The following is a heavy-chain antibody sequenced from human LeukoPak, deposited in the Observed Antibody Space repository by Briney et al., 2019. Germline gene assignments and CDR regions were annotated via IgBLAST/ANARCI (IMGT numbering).Heavy chain of an antibody. CDR1: GGSITSY. CDR2: IYYSGST. V-gene: IGHV4-59*12. CDR3: ARGSIYSSGWDYYFDY. D-gene: IGHD6-19*01. Sequence: SETLSLTCTVSGGSITSYWSWIRQPPGKGLEWIGYIYYSGSTNYNPSLKSRVTMSIDTSKNQFSLKLSSVTAADTAVYYCARGSIYSSGWDYYFDYWGQGTLVTVSS. J-gene: IGHJ4*02.